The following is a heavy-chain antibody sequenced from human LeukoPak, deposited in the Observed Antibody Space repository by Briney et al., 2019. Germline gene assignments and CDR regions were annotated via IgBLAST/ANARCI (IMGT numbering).Heavy chain of an antibody. CDR3: ARRGGFGFTFDH. CDR2: IYYTGSS. Sequence: ASETLSLTCSVSGDSITSSSHYWGWIRQPPGKGLEWIGHIYYTGSSSYSPSLKSRVTISVGTSNNQFSLKLTSVTAADTAVYYCARRGGFGFTFDHWGQGTLVAVSS. CDR1: GDSITSSSHY. D-gene: IGHD3-10*01. V-gene: IGHV4-39*01. J-gene: IGHJ4*02.